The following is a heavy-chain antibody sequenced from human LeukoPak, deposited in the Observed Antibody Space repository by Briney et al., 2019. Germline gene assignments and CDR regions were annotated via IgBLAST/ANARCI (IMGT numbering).Heavy chain of an antibody. J-gene: IGHJ6*03. Sequence: ASVKVTCKASGYTFTSYAMYWVRQAPGQGLEWMGWINTNTGDTTYAKGFTGRFVFSLDTSVSTAYLQISSLKAEGTAVYYCARDSARYMDVWGKGTTVTVSS. V-gene: IGHV7-4-1*02. CDR2: INTNTGDT. CDR3: ARDSARYMDV. CDR1: GYTFTSYA.